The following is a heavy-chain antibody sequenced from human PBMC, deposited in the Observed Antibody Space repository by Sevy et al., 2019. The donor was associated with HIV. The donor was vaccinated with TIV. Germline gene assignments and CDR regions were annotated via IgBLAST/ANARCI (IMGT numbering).Heavy chain of an antibody. Sequence: ASVKVSCKISGYKVDMYGIAWVRQAPGQGLEWMGWISTYNGNTNYAQNFQGRVTMTTDTSTSVVYMELGGLRPDDTAVYYCARGTGMAVAGTGGYFDFWGQGTLVTVSS. CDR3: ARGTGMAVAGTGGYFDF. D-gene: IGHD6-19*01. CDR1: GYKVDMYG. CDR2: ISTYNGNT. J-gene: IGHJ4*01. V-gene: IGHV1-18*04.